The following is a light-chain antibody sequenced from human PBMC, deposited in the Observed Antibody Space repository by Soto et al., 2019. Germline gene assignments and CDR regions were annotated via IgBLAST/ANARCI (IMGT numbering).Light chain of an antibody. J-gene: IGKJ2*01. CDR2: GAS. CDR3: QQYNSWYT. CDR1: RSVSTN. V-gene: IGKV3-15*01. Sequence: EVVMTQSPATLSVSPGERATLSCRASRSVSTNLAWYQQKPGQAPRVLIYGASTRATAVPARFSGSGSGTEFTLTSSSLQPEDFAVYYCQQYNSWYTFGQVTKLEIK.